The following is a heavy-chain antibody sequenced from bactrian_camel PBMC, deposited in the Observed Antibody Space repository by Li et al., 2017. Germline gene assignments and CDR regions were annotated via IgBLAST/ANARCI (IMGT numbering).Heavy chain of an antibody. D-gene: IGHD1*01. CDR3: AGGAVPYAINYV. CDR1: GFTFSRYD. J-gene: IGHJ4*01. CDR2: ISSLGALT. Sequence: VQLVESGGGLVQPGGSLRLSCAASGFTFSRYDMSWVRRAPGKGLEWVSSISSLGALTYYADSVKGQFTISRDNDKNTMLLQMNSLKPEDSAVYSCAGGAVPYAINYVWGSGTQVTVS. V-gene: IGHV3S40*01.